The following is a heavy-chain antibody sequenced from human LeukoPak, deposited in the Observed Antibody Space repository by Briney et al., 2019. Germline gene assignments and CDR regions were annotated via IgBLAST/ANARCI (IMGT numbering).Heavy chain of an antibody. CDR2: IYYSGST. D-gene: IGHD3-22*01. V-gene: IGHV4-39*07. CDR3: ARVEVREYYFDY. Sequence: PSETLSLTCTVSGGSISSSSYYWGWIRQPPGKGLEWIGSIYYSGSTYYNPSLKSRVTISVDTSKNQFSLKLSSVTAADTAVYYCARVEVREYYFDYWGQGTLVTVSS. CDR1: GGSISSSSYY. J-gene: IGHJ4*02.